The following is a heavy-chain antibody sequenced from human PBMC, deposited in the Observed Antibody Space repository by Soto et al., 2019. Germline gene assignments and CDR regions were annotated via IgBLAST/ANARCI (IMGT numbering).Heavy chain of an antibody. CDR2: INPSGGST. V-gene: IGHV1-46*01. CDR1: GYTFTSYY. D-gene: IGHD5-18*01. J-gene: IGHJ4*02. CDR3: ASNGPAMDLSFDY. Sequence: GASVKVSCKASGYTFTSYYMHWVLQAPGQGLEWIGIINPSGGSTSYAQKFQGRVTMTRDTSTSTVYMELSSLRSEDTAVYYCASNGPAMDLSFDYWGQGTLVTVSS.